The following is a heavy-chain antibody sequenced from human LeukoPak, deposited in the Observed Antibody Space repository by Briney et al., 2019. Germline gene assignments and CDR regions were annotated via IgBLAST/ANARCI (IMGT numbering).Heavy chain of an antibody. CDR2: IKQDGSEK. J-gene: IGHJ4*02. V-gene: IGHV3-7*01. Sequence: GGSLRLSCAASGFTVSSNYMSWVRQAPGKGLEWVANIKQDGSEKYYVDSVKGRFTISRDNAKNSLYLQMNSLRAEDTAVYYCARDTCSGGSCYFDYWGQGTLVTVSS. D-gene: IGHD2-15*01. CDR1: GFTVSSNY. CDR3: ARDTCSGGSCYFDY.